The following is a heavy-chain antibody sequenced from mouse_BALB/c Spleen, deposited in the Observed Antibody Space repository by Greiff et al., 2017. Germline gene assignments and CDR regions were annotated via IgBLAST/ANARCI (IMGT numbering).Heavy chain of an antibody. CDR2: ISSGGGNT. D-gene: IGHD2-1*01. V-gene: IGHV5-9*03. CDR1: GFTFSSYT. CDR3: ARYGNYVYFDV. Sequence: EVQVVESGGGLVKPGGSLKLSCAASGFTFSSYTMSWVRQTPEKRLEWVATISSGGGNTYYPDSVKGRFTISRDNAKNNLYLQMSSLRSEDTALYYCARYGNYVYFDVWGAGTTVTVSS. J-gene: IGHJ1*01.